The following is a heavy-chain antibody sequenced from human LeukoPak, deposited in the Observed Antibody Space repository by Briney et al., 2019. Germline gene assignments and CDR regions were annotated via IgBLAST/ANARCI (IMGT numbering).Heavy chain of an antibody. CDR2: IYPGDSDT. Sequence: KVSCKASGYTFTGYYMHWVRQAPGQGLEWMGIIYPGDSDTRYSPSFQGQVTISADKSISTAYLQWSSLKASDTAMYYCARSTGYSSSCDYWGQGTLVTVSS. CDR1: GYTFTGYY. J-gene: IGHJ4*02. CDR3: ARSTGYSSSCDY. V-gene: IGHV5-51*01. D-gene: IGHD6-13*01.